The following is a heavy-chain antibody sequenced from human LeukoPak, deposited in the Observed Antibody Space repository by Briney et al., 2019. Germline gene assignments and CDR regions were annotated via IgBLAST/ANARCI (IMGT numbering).Heavy chain of an antibody. V-gene: IGHV4-4*07. D-gene: IGHD3-22*01. CDR2: IYTSGST. CDR3: ASPGPYYSETSGYLVF. CDR1: GGSISSYY. Sequence: SETLSLTCTVSGGSISSYYWSWIRQPAGKGLEWIGRIYTSGSTNYNPSLKSRVTMSVDTSKNHFSLSLSAVTAADTAVYYCASPGPYYSETSGYLVFWGQGILVTVSS. J-gene: IGHJ4*02.